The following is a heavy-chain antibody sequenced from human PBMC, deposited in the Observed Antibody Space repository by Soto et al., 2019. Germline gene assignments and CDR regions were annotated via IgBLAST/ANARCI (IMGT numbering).Heavy chain of an antibody. D-gene: IGHD2-15*01. CDR3: ARSGARYCGGGSCYFDY. CDR2: IYGGGAT. J-gene: IGHJ4*02. V-gene: IGHV3-53*04. Sequence: TGGSLRLSCAASGFTVTGNYMSWVRQAPGKGLEWVSVIYGGGATYYADSVRGRFTISRQNLQNTLYLQMNSLRAEDTAVYYCARSGARYCGGGSCYFDYWGQGS. CDR1: GFTVTGNY.